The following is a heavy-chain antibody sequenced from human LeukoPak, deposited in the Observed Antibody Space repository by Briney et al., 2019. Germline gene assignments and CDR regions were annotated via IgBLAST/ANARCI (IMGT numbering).Heavy chain of an antibody. CDR1: GGSITSGDYY. V-gene: IGHV4-30-4*01. J-gene: IGHJ6*02. CDR3: ARFYGYYGMDV. D-gene: IGHD4-17*01. CDR2: IYYSGST. Sequence: PSETLSLTCTVSGGSITSGDYYWSWIRQPPGTGLEWIGYIYYSGSTNYNPSLKSRVTISVDTSKNQFSLKLSSVTAADTAVYYCARFYGYYGMDVWGQGTTVTVSS.